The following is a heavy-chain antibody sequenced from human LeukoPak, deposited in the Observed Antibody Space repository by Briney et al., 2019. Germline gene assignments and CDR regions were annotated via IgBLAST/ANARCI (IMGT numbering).Heavy chain of an antibody. J-gene: IGHJ3*02. CDR2: IIPIFGTA. Sequence: ASVKVSCKASGGTFSSYAISWVRQAPGQGLEWMGGIIPIFGTANYAQKFQGRVTITADESTSTAYMELSRLRSEDTAVYYCARDGGYDAFDIWGQGTMVTVSS. CDR3: ARDGGYDAFDI. CDR1: GGTFSSYA. D-gene: IGHD6-25*01. V-gene: IGHV1-69*13.